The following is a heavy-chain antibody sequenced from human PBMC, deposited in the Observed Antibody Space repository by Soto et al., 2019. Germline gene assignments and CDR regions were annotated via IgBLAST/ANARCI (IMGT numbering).Heavy chain of an antibody. CDR3: ARMVRGVIKFGYYFDY. J-gene: IGHJ4*02. D-gene: IGHD3-10*01. CDR2: INHSGST. CDR1: GGSFSGYY. V-gene: IGHV4-34*01. Sequence: PSETLSLTCAVYGGSFSGYYWSWIRQPPGKGLEWIGEINHSGSTNYNPSLKSRVTISVDTSKNQFSLKLSSATAADTAVYYCARMVRGVIKFGYYFDYWGQGTLVTVSS.